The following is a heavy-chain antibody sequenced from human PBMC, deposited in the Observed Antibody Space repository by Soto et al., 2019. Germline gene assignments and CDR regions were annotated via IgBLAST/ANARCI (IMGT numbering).Heavy chain of an antibody. V-gene: IGHV3-30*03. J-gene: IGHJ6*03. D-gene: IGHD6-19*01. CDR2: ISYDGSNK. CDR1: GFTFSSYG. Sequence: GGSLRLSCAASGFTFSSYGMHWVRQAPGKGLEWVAVISYDGSNKYYADSVKGRFTISRDNSKNTLYLQMNSLRAEDTAVYYCARERGIAVAGTPGSYYYYMDVWGKGTTVTVSS. CDR3: ARERGIAVAGTPGSYYYYMDV.